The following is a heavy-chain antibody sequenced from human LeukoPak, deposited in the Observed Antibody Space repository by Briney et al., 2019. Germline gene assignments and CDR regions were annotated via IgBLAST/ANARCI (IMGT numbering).Heavy chain of an antibody. J-gene: IGHJ3*01. CDR2: ISTNTGNP. D-gene: IGHD3-22*01. V-gene: IGHV7-4-1*02. Sequence: ASVKVSCKASGYTFTSYTMNWVRQAPGQGLEWMGWISTNTGNPTYAQGFTGRFVFSLDTSVSTTYLQISSLKAEDTAVYYCARGSFNTRDYDYYDSSGYFSDAFDFWGQGTMVTASS. CDR3: ARGSFNTRDYDYYDSSGYFSDAFDF. CDR1: GYTFTSYT.